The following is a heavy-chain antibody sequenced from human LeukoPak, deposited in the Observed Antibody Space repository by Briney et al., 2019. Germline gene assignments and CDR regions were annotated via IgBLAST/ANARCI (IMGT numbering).Heavy chain of an antibody. V-gene: IGHV3-11*04. Sequence: GSLRLSCAASVFTFSDYYMSWIRQAPGKGLEWVSYISSSGSTIYYADSVKGRFTISRDNAKNSLYLQMNSLRAEDTAVYYCARHRPKRVDNWFDPWGQGTLVTVSS. CDR2: ISSSGSTI. J-gene: IGHJ5*02. CDR3: ARHRPKRVDNWFDP. CDR1: VFTFSDYY.